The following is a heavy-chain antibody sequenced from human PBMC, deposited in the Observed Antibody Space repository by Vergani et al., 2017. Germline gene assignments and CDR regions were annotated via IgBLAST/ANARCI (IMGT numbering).Heavy chain of an antibody. J-gene: IGHJ3*02. V-gene: IGHV3-33*01. CDR1: GFTFSSYG. Sequence: QVQLVESGGGVVQPGGSMRLSCAASGFTFSSYGMHWVRQAPGKGLEWVAVIWYDGSNKYYADSVKGRFTISRDNSKNTLYLQMNSLRAEDTAVYYCARSDDSNEIQNAFDIWGQGTMVTVSS. CDR2: IWYDGSNK. CDR3: ARSDDSNEIQNAFDI. D-gene: IGHD3-22*01.